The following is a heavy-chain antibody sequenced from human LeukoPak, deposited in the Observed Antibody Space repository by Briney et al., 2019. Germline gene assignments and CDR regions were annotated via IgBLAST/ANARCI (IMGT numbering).Heavy chain of an antibody. CDR3: AAVQLDSSSGYLDY. J-gene: IGHJ4*02. CDR2: ISGSGGST. CDR1: GFTFSSYA. D-gene: IGHD6-13*01. V-gene: IGHV3-23*01. Sequence: GGSLRLSCAASGFTFSSYAMSWVRQAPGKGLEWVSAISGSGGSTYYADSVKGRFTISRDNSKNTLYLQMNSLRAEDTAVYYCAAVQLDSSSGYLDYWGQGTLVTVSS.